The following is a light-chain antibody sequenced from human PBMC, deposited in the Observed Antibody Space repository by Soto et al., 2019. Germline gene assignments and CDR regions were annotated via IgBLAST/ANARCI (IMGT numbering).Light chain of an antibody. CDR1: QSISTY. CDR2: TAS. V-gene: IGKV1-39*01. CDR3: QQSYSRPRT. Sequence: DIQMTQSPSSLCASVGDRVTITCRASQSISTYVNWYQQKPGKAPNLLIYTASSLQSGVPSRFSGSGSGTDFTLTISSLQPEDFATYLCQQSYSRPRTFGQGTKVDIK. J-gene: IGKJ1*01.